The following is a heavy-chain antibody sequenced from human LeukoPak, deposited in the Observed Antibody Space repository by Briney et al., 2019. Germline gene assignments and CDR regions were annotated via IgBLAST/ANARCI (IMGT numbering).Heavy chain of an antibody. V-gene: IGHV4-59*01. J-gene: IGHJ5*02. D-gene: IGHD3-10*01. CDR1: GGSISSYY. Sequence: SETLSLTCTVSGGSISSYYWSWIRQPPGKGLEWIGYIYYSGSTNYNPSLKSRVTISVDTSKNQFSLKLSSVTAADTAVYYCAREVGYGSGSSPGWFDPWGQGTLVTVSS. CDR3: AREVGYGSGSSPGWFDP. CDR2: IYYSGST.